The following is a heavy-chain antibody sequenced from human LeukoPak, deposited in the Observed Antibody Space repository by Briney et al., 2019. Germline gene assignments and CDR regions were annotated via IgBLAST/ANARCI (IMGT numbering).Heavy chain of an antibody. CDR3: AGGLRSGLIDY. CDR2: IYSAGST. CDR1: EFAVNNNY. J-gene: IGHJ4*02. Sequence: GGSLRLSCAASEFAVNNNYMSWVRQAPGKGLEWVSTIYSAGSTNYADSVKGRFTISRDNSKNTMYLQMNSLRAEDTAVYYCAGGLRSGLIDYWGQGTLVTVSS. D-gene: IGHD4-17*01. V-gene: IGHV3-53*01.